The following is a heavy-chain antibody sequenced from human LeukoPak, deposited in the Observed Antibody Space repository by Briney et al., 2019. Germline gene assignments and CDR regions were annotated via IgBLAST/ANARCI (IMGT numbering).Heavy chain of an antibody. CDR3: ARETYYYMDV. Sequence: PVGSLRLSCAASGFTFSTYWMSWVRQAPGKGLEWVANKKQDGSEKYYVDSVKGRFTISRDNAKNSLYLQMDSLRAEDTAVYYCARETYYYMDVWGKGTTVTVSS. V-gene: IGHV3-7*01. CDR2: KKQDGSEK. CDR1: GFTFSTYW. J-gene: IGHJ6*03.